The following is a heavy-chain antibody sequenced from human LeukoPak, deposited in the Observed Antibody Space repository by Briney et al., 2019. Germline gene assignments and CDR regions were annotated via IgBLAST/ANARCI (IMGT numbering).Heavy chain of an antibody. D-gene: IGHD3-10*01. CDR1: GLIFSDYY. J-gene: IGHJ4*02. Sequence: GGSLRLSCAASGLIFSDYYMSWFRQAPGKGLEWVSYITTTYNTDYADSVKGRFTISRDNAKSSLYLQMNSLRAEDTALYHCARVSSGGKLYYFDYWGQGTLVTVSS. CDR3: ARVSSGGKLYYFDY. V-gene: IGHV3-11*05. CDR2: ITTTYNT.